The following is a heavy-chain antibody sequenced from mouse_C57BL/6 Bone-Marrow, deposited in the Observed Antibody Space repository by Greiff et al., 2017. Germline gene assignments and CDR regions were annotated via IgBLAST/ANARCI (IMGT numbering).Heavy chain of an antibody. V-gene: IGHV7-1*01. J-gene: IGHJ1*03. Sequence: EVQVVESGGGLVQSGRSLRLSCATSGFTFSDFYMEWVRQAPGKGLEWIAASRNKANDYTTEYSAYVKGRFIVPRDTSQSILDLQMNALRAEDTAIYYCARDYYGPHWYFDVWGTGTTVTVSS. CDR2: SRNKANDYTT. CDR1: GFTFSDFY. CDR3: ARDYYGPHWYFDV. D-gene: IGHD1-1*01.